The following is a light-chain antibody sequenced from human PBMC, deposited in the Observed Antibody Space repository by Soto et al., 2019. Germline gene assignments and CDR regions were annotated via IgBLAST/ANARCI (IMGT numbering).Light chain of an antibody. CDR3: QHYNSYSWT. V-gene: IGKV1-5*01. J-gene: IGKJ1*01. CDR1: QSISVW. Sequence: DIQMTQSPSTLSASVGDRVTITCRASQSISVWLAWYQQKPGKAPKVLIYDASRLESGVPSRFSGSGSGTEFTLTISSLQPADFATYYCQHYNSYSWTFGQGTKVDI. CDR2: DAS.